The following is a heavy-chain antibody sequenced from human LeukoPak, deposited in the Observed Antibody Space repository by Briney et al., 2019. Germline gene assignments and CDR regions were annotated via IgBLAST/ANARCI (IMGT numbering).Heavy chain of an antibody. D-gene: IGHD3-9*01. CDR1: GGSISSYY. J-gene: IGHJ4*02. Sequence: SETLSLTCTVSGGSISSYYWGWIRQPPGKGLEWIGSIYYSGSTYYNPSLKSRVTISVDTSKNQFSLKLSSVTAADTAVYYCARLGDILTGYYCYWGQGTLVTVSS. CDR2: IYYSGST. CDR3: ARLGDILTGYYCY. V-gene: IGHV4-39*01.